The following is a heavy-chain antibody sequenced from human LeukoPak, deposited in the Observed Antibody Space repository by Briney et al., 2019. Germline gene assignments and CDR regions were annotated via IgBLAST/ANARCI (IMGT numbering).Heavy chain of an antibody. CDR2: SDHIGRT. V-gene: IGHV4-4*02. D-gene: IGHD2-8*02. CDR3: ARGDWWSFEL. J-gene: IGHJ4*02. Sequence: PSETLSLTCTVSSGSLNNKWWSWVRQPPGKGLEWIGESDHIGRTKYIPSLKSRVTISVDRSKNQFSLKMTSVTAEDTAIYYCARGDWWSFELWGQGTLVTVSS. CDR1: SGSLNNKW.